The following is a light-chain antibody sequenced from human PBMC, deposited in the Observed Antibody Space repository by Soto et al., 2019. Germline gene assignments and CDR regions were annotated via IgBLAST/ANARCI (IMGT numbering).Light chain of an antibody. V-gene: IGKV1-39*01. CDR1: QSISSY. CDR3: QQSYSTLVT. J-gene: IGKJ3*01. CDR2: AAS. Sequence: DIQMTQSPSSLSASVGDRVTITCRASQSISSYLNWYQQKPGKAPKLLIYAASSLQSGVPSRFSGSGSGTDFTLTISSQQPEDFATYYCQQSYSTLVTFGPGTKVDIK.